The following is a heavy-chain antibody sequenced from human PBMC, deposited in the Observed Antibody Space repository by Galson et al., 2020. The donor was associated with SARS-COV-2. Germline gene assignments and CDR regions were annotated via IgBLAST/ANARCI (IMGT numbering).Heavy chain of an antibody. CDR1: GGSISSSY. D-gene: IGHD1-20*01. Sequence: SETLSLTCTVSGGSISSSYWSWIRQPPGKGLEWIGYIYYSGSTYYNPSLKSRVTISLDTSKNQFSLKLSSVTAADTAVYYCARDNSGTYGKFDPWGQGTLVTVSS. J-gene: IGHJ5*02. CDR2: IYYSGST. CDR3: ARDNSGTYGKFDP. V-gene: IGHV4-59*01.